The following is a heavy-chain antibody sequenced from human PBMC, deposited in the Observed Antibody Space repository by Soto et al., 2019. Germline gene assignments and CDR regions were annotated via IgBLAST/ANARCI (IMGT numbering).Heavy chain of an antibody. J-gene: IGHJ4*02. V-gene: IGHV3-21*01. Sequence: LRLSCAASGFTFSSYSMNWVRQSPGKGLEWVSSISSSSYIYYADSVKGRFTISRDNAKNSLYLQMNSLRAEDTAVYYCAREYYYDSSGPLDYWGQGTLVTAPQ. CDR1: GFTFSSYS. CDR2: ISSSSYI. D-gene: IGHD3-22*01. CDR3: AREYYYDSSGPLDY.